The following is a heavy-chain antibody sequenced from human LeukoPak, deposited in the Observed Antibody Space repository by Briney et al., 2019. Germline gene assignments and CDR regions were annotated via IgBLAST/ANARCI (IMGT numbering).Heavy chain of an antibody. D-gene: IGHD3-22*01. Sequence: GASVKVSCKASGYTFTSYGISWVRQAPGQGLEWMGWISAYNGNTNYAQKLQGRVTMTTDTSTSTAYMELRSLRSDDTAVYYCARAPYYYDSSGYYYFEDYWGQGTLVTVSS. CDR3: ARAPYYYDSSGYYYFEDY. CDR2: ISAYNGNT. J-gene: IGHJ4*02. V-gene: IGHV1-18*01. CDR1: GYTFTSYG.